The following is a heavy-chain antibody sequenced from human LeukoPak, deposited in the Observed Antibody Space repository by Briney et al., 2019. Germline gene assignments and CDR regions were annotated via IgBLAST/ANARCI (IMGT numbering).Heavy chain of an antibody. Sequence: GGSLRLSCAASGFTFDDYAMHWVRQAPGKGLEWVSGISWNSGSIGYADSVKGRFTISRDNAKNSLYLQMNSLRAEDTALYYCAKDNRSWRGYFDYWGQGTLVTVSS. CDR3: AKDNRSWRGYFDY. J-gene: IGHJ4*02. V-gene: IGHV3-9*01. CDR2: ISWNSGSI. D-gene: IGHD3-10*01. CDR1: GFTFDDYA.